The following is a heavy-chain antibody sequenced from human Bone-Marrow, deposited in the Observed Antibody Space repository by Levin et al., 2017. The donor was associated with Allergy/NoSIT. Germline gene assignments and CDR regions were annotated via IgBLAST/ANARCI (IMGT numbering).Heavy chain of an antibody. D-gene: IGHD3-10*01. Sequence: SCAASGFTFSDYAMSWVRQAPGKGLEWVSFITSSSGGTYYADSVRGRFTISRDNAKNSLYLQMNSLRDEDTAVYYCARGSVIIPWWYFDLWGRGTLVTVSS. CDR1: GFTFSDYA. J-gene: IGHJ2*01. V-gene: IGHV3-48*02. CDR2: ITSSSGGT. CDR3: ARGSVIIPWWYFDL.